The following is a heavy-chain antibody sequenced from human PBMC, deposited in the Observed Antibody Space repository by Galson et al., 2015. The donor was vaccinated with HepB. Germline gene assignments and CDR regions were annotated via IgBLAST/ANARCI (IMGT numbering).Heavy chain of an antibody. CDR2: MSSRGTTI. V-gene: IGHV3-11*01. Sequence: SLRLSCAASGFTFSDYYMSWIRQAPGKGLEWVSYMSSRGTTIIYADSVKGRFTISRDNAKNSLYLQMNSLRAEDTAVYYCARTSLGWFDPWGQGILVTVSS. CDR3: ARTSLGWFDP. J-gene: IGHJ5*02. CDR1: GFTFSDYY.